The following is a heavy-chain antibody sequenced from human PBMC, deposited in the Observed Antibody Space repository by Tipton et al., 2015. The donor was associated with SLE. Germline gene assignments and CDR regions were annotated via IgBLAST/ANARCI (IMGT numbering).Heavy chain of an antibody. V-gene: IGHV4-34*01. CDR1: GESFSDSY. Sequence: TLSLTCAVYGESFSDSYWVWIRQPPGKGLEWIGEINQSGNTNYNPSLKSRVSISLGTSNDQFSLNLTSVTAADTAVYYCARAYCGGDCYLFDYWGQGTLVTVSS. D-gene: IGHD2-21*01. CDR2: INQSGNT. CDR3: ARAYCGGDCYLFDY. J-gene: IGHJ4*02.